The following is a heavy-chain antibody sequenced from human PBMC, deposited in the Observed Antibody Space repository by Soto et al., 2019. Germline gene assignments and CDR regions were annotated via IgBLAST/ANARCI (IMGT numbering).Heavy chain of an antibody. CDR1: GGSISSGGYS. J-gene: IGHJ4*02. CDR3: ARGMTTVSTLDY. V-gene: IGHV4-30-2*01. CDR2: IYHSGST. D-gene: IGHD4-4*01. Sequence: QLQLQESGSGLVKPSQTLSLTCAVSGGSISSGGYSWSWIRQPPGKGLEWIGYIYHSGSTYYNPSLKSRNTTAIDRSKNQLSLKRSSVTAADTAVYYCARGMTTVSTLDYWGQGTLVTVSS.